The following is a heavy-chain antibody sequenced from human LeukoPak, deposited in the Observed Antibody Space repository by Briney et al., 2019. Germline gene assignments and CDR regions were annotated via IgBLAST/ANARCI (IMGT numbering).Heavy chain of an antibody. CDR3: AKDGAAGGFDRATYYLDV. V-gene: IGHV3-20*04. CDR2: INWNGGST. Sequence: RPGGSLRLSCAASGFTFSNYWMHWVRQAPGKGLEWVSGINWNGGSTGYADSVKGRFTISRDNAKNSLYLQMNSLRVEDTAVYYCAKDGAAGGFDRATYYLDVWGKGTTVTVS. CDR1: GFTFSNYW. D-gene: IGHD3-10*01. J-gene: IGHJ6*03.